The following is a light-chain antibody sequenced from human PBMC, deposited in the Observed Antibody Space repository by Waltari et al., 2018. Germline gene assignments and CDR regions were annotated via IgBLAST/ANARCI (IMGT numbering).Light chain of an antibody. CDR2: KAS. CDR1: QSISNW. Sequence: DFQMTQSPSTLSSSVGARVTTSSRASQSISNWLAWYQPKPGKAPKLLIYKASSLESGVPSRFSGSGSGTEFTLSISSLQPDDFATYYCQQYNSYPWTFGQGTKVEIK. CDR3: QQYNSYPWT. J-gene: IGKJ1*01. V-gene: IGKV1-5*03.